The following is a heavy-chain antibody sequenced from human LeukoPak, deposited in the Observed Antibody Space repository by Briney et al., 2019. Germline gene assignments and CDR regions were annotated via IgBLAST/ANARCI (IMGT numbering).Heavy chain of an antibody. CDR3: ARGRGTMVRGDWFDP. CDR2: MNPNSGNT. J-gene: IGHJ5*02. CDR1: GYTFTGYY. V-gene: IGHV1-8*02. Sequence: GASVKVSCKASGYTFTGYYMHWVRQATGQGLEWMGWMNPNSGNTGYAQKFQGRVAMTRNTSISTAYMELSSLRSEDTAVYYCARGRGTMVRGDWFDPWGQGTLVTVSS. D-gene: IGHD3-10*01.